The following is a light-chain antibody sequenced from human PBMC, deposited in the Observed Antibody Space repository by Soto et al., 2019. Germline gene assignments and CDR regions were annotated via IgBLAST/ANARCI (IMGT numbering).Light chain of an antibody. Sequence: DIQMTQSPSSLSASVGDRVTITCRASQGISNYLAWYQQKPGKVPKLLIYAASTLQSGVPSRFSGSGSGTDLTLTISSLQPEDVASYYCQKYNSAQYTFGQGTKLEIK. CDR2: AAS. J-gene: IGKJ2*01. CDR3: QKYNSAQYT. CDR1: QGISNY. V-gene: IGKV1-27*01.